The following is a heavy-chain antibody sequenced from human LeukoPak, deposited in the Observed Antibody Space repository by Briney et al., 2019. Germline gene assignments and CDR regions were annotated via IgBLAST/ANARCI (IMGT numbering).Heavy chain of an antibody. D-gene: IGHD2-2*01. CDR3: ARGILPIVVVPAATFEP. V-gene: IGHV3-21*01. CDR1: GFTFSSYS. Sequence: GGPLRLSCAASGFTFSSYSMNWVRKAPGKALEWVSSISSSSSYIYYAVSVKGRFTISRDNAKNSLYLQMNSLRAEDTAVYYCARGILPIVVVPAATFEPWGQGTLVTVSS. CDR2: ISSSSSYI. J-gene: IGHJ5*02.